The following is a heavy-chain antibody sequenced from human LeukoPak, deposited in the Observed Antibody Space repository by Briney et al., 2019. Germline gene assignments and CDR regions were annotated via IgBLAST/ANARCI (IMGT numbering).Heavy chain of an antibody. CDR1: GFTLSSDW. CDR2: MNQDGSDT. CDR3: ATVFGY. V-gene: IGHV3-74*01. J-gene: IGHJ4*02. Sequence: GGSLRLSCAVSGFTLSSDWMHWVRQAPGKGLEWVSRMNQDGSDTSYADSVKGRFTISRDNAKNTVYLQMNSLRAEDSAVYYCATVFGYWGQGTLVTVSS.